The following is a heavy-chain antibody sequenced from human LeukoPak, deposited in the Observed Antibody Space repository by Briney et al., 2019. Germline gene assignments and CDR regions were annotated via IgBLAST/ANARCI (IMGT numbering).Heavy chain of an antibody. CDR1: GFTFSTYP. D-gene: IGHD1-26*01. CDR2: ISGSGGST. V-gene: IGHV3-23*01. CDR3: AKGRYSGSYYNWFDP. Sequence: PGGSLRLSCAASGFTFSTYPMSWVRQAPGKGLEWVSGISGSGGSTYYADSVKGRFTISRDISKNTLYLQMNSLRAEDTAVYYCAKGRYSGSYYNWFDPWGQGTLVTVSS. J-gene: IGHJ5*02.